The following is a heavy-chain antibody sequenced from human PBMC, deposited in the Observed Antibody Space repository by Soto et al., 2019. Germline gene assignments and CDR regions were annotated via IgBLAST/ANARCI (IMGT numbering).Heavy chain of an antibody. CDR3: AKANYYDSSGYYHHPNDAFDI. J-gene: IGHJ3*02. D-gene: IGHD3-22*01. Sequence: GGSLRLSCAASGFTFSSYAMSWVRQAPGKGLEWASAISGSGGSTYYADSVKGRFTISRDNSKNTLYLQMNSLRAEDTAVYYCAKANYYDSSGYYHHPNDAFDIWGQGTMVTVSS. CDR2: ISGSGGST. V-gene: IGHV3-23*01. CDR1: GFTFSSYA.